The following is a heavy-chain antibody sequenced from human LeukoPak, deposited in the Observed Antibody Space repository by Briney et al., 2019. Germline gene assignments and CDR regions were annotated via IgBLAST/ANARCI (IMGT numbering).Heavy chain of an antibody. V-gene: IGHV1-18*01. CDR2: ISASNGNT. J-gene: IGHJ4*02. D-gene: IGHD1-7*01. CDR1: GYTFTRYG. CDR3: ARDHSNWNYAPDF. Sequence: GASVKVSCKASGYTFTRYGISWVRQAPGQGLQWLGWISASNGNTNYAQKFRDRVTMSTDPSTGIAYLDVRSLTSDDTAVYYCARDHSNWNYAPDFWGQGTLVIVSS.